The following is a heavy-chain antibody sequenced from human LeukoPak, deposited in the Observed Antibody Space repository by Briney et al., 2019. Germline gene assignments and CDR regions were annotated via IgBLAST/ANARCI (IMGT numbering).Heavy chain of an antibody. CDR1: GGTFSSYA. CDR3: ASSHLVSDGWFGAFDI. CDR2: IIPIFGTA. J-gene: IGHJ3*02. V-gene: IGHV1-69*05. D-gene: IGHD6-19*01. Sequence: GSSVKVSCXASGGTFSSYAISWVRQAPGQGLGWMGGIIPIFGTANYAQKLQGRVTMTTDTSTSTAYMELRSLRSDDTAVYYCASSHLVSDGWFGAFDIWGQGTMVTVSS.